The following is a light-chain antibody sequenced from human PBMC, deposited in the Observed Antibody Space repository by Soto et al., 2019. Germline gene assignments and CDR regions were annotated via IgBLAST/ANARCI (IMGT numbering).Light chain of an antibody. V-gene: IGKV3-15*01. CDR1: QSVRSS. Sequence: EVVMKKAPGTLSVSPGERATLFCRASQSVRSSLAWYQQKPGQDPRLFIYDASTRATGIPARFSGSGSGTEFTLTIRSLQSEEVAVYDCQQYNSWNETFGHLTLVEIK. CDR3: QQYNSWNET. CDR2: DAS. J-gene: IGKJ1*01.